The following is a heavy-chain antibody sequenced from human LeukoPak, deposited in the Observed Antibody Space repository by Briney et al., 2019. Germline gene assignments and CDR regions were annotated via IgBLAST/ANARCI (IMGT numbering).Heavy chain of an antibody. V-gene: IGHV4-59*02. Sequence: PSETLSLTCTVSGVSVSTSHWTWIRHRPGKGLEWIGCLSYTGKTDYNPSLKSRVSISLGSSNNHFSLKLTSVTAADTAVYYCSEGYFEPFDHWGQGSLVTVSS. D-gene: IGHD2/OR15-2a*01. CDR1: GVSVSTSH. CDR3: SEGYFEPFDH. CDR2: LSYTGKT. J-gene: IGHJ4*02.